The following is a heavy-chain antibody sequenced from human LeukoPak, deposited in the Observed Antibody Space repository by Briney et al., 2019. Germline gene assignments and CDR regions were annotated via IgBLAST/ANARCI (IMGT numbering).Heavy chain of an antibody. D-gene: IGHD3-22*01. V-gene: IGHV3-9*01. CDR3: AKDPKGGFYYPNAFDI. J-gene: IGHJ3*02. CDR2: ISWNSGSI. Sequence: GGSLRLSCAASGFTFSSYAMRWVRQAPGKGLEWVSGISWNSGSIGYADSVKGRFTISRDNAKNSLYLQMNSLRAEDTALYYCAKDPKGGFYYPNAFDIWGQGTMVTVSS. CDR1: GFTFSSYA.